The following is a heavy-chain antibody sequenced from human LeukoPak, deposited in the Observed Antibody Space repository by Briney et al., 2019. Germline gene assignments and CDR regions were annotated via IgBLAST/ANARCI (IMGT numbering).Heavy chain of an antibody. J-gene: IGHJ5*02. D-gene: IGHD6-6*01. CDR3: AKGSVAGRQRAPPKEWFDP. Sequence: PGGSLRLSCTASGFTFSDFSMNWVRQAPGKGLEWVSSISSSSSYIYYADSVKGRFTISRDNAKNSLYLQMNSLRAEDTAVYYCAKGSVAGRQRAPPKEWFDPWGQGTLVTVSS. CDR2: ISSSSSYI. V-gene: IGHV3-21*01. CDR1: GFTFSDFS.